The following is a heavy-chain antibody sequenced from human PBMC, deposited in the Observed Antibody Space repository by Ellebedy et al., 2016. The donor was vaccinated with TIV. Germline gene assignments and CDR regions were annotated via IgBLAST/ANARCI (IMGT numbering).Heavy chain of an antibody. CDR1: GFTFSSYA. CDR3: AKSTSVVVTGLLDY. V-gene: IGHV3-23*01. CDR2: ISGSGGST. J-gene: IGHJ4*02. D-gene: IGHD2-21*02. Sequence: GEPLKISCAASGFTFSSYAMSWVRQAPGKGLEWVSAISGSGGSTYYADSVKGRFTISRDNSKNTLYLQMNSLRAEDTAVYYCAKSTSVVVTGLLDYWGQGTLVTVSS.